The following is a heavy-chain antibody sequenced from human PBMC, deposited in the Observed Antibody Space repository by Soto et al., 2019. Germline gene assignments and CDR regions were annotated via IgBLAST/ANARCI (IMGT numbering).Heavy chain of an antibody. V-gene: IGHV3-30*18. CDR2: ISYDGSNK. CDR1: GFTFSSYG. D-gene: IGHD3-16*02. Sequence: CAASGFTFSSYGMHWVRQAPGKGLEWVAVISYDGSNKYYADSVKGRFTISRDNSKNTLYLQMNSLRAEDTAVYYCAKLGYDYVWGSYRYPSPDDYWGQGTLVTVSS. CDR3: AKLGYDYVWGSYRYPSPDDY. J-gene: IGHJ4*02.